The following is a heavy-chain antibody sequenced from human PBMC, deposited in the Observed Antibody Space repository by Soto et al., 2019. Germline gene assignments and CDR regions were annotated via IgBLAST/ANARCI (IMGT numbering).Heavy chain of an antibody. J-gene: IGHJ4*02. V-gene: IGHV3-23*01. CDR2: ISGSGGST. CDR3: AKGQPAAVSYFVS. Sequence: GGSLRLSCAASGFTFSTYAMSWVRQAPGKGLEWVSGISGSGGSTYYADSVKGRFTISRDKSKSMLYMQMNVLRAEDTAIYYCAKGQPAAVSYFVSWGQGTLVTSPQ. D-gene: IGHD1-1*01. CDR1: GFTFSTYA.